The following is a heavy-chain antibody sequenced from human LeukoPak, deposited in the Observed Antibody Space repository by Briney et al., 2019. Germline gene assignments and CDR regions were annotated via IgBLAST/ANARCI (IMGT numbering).Heavy chain of an antibody. CDR3: ATDSPETAAFDY. Sequence: PGGSLRLSCAASGFTVSSDYMSWVRQAPGKGLEWVSAISGSGGSTYYADSVKGRFTISRDNAKNSLYLQMDSLRAEDTAVYHCATDSPETAAFDYWGQGTLVTVSS. CDR2: ISGSGGST. D-gene: IGHD1-1*01. V-gene: IGHV3-23*01. CDR1: GFTVSSDY. J-gene: IGHJ4*02.